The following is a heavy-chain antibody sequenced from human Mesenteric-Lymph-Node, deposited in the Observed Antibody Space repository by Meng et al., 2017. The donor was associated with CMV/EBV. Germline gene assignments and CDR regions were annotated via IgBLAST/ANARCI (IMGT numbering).Heavy chain of an antibody. CDR1: GFTFSSYW. Sequence: GESLKISCAASGFTFSSYWMSWVRQAPGKGLEWVANIKQDGSERYYVDSVKGRFTISRDNAKNSLYLQMNSLRAEDTAVYYCARDRRYLAFGIWGQGTMVTVSS. CDR2: IKQDGSER. V-gene: IGHV3-7*01. J-gene: IGHJ3*02. CDR3: ARDRRYLAFGI. D-gene: IGHD2-15*01.